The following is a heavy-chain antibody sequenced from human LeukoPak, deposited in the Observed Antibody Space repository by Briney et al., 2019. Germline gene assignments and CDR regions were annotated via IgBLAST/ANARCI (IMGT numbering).Heavy chain of an antibody. CDR2: VSGSGDST. Sequence: GGSLRLSCAASGFTFSSYAMSWVRQAPGKGLEWVSAVSGSGDSTYYADSVKGRFTISRDNSKNTLYLQMNSLRAEDTAVYYCGVDIVVVPGAPDWFDPWGQGTLVTVSS. D-gene: IGHD2-2*01. V-gene: IGHV3-23*01. CDR1: GFTFSSYA. CDR3: GVDIVVVPGAPDWFDP. J-gene: IGHJ5*02.